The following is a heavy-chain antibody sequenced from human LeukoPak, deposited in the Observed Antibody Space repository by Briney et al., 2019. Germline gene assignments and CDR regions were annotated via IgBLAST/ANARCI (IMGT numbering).Heavy chain of an antibody. Sequence: ASVKVSCKGSGYTFTAYDIIWVRQAPGQGLECVGLISAYTGRTEYAQKFQGRVIMTTDSATSTAYMELRSLRSDDTGVYYCARNYYDSSGYYSWFDPWGQGTLVTVSS. V-gene: IGHV1-18*01. D-gene: IGHD3-22*01. CDR3: ARNYYDSSGYYSWFDP. J-gene: IGHJ5*02. CDR2: ISAYTGRT. CDR1: GYTFTAYD.